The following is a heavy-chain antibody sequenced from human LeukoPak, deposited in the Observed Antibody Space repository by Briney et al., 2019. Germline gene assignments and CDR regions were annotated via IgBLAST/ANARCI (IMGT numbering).Heavy chain of an antibody. D-gene: IGHD3-16*01. CDR2: ISYDGSNK. J-gene: IGHJ4*02. CDR1: GFTFSSYG. V-gene: IGHV3-30*18. CDR3: AKVGGGFSYFDY. Sequence: GGSLRLSCAASGFTFSSYGMHWVRQAPGKGLEWVAVISYDGSNKYYADSVKGRFTISRDNSKNTLYLQMNSLRAEDTAVYYCAKVGGGFSYFDYWGQGTLVTVSS.